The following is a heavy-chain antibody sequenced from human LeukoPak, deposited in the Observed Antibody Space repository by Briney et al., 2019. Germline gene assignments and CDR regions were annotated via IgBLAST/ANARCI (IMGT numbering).Heavy chain of an antibody. J-gene: IGHJ4*02. Sequence: GGSLRLSCAASGFTFSSYEMNWVRQAPGKGLEWVSYISSSGTTIYYADSVKGRFTISRDNAKNSLYLQMNSLRAEDTAVYYCARDLEYTTSSGDYWGQGTLVIVSS. D-gene: IGHD6-6*01. CDR1: GFTFSSYE. CDR2: ISSSGTTI. CDR3: ARDLEYTTSSGDY. V-gene: IGHV3-48*03.